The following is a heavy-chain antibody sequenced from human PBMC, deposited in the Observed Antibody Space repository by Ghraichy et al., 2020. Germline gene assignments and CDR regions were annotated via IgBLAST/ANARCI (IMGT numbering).Heavy chain of an antibody. Sequence: GESLNISCVDSGFAVSNNFMSWVRQAPGKGLEWVSLIYGNGATYYADSVKGRFSISRDSFKTTLYLQMNNLRAEDTAVYYCAREIVMTRGDALDIWGQGTMVTVSS. CDR3: AREIVMTRGDALDI. D-gene: IGHD3-16*01. V-gene: IGHV3-66*01. CDR1: GFAVSNNF. CDR2: IYGNGAT. J-gene: IGHJ3*02.